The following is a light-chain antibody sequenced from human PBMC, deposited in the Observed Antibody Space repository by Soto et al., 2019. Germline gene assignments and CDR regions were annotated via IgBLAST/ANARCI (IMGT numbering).Light chain of an antibody. CDR1: KSIRSY. CDR2: AAS. CDR3: QQSYSTTIT. J-gene: IGKJ5*01. V-gene: IGKV1-39*01. Sequence: DVHRTQTPSSLSASGGDRVTITDRASKSIRSYLNWYQPKPGKAPKLLIYAASSLPSGVPSRFSGSGAGTDFTLTISSLQPEDFAPDDCQQSYSTTITFGQGTRLEIK.